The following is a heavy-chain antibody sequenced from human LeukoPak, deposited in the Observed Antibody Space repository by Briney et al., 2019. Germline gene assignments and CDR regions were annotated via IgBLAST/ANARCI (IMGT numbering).Heavy chain of an antibody. V-gene: IGHV3-21*01. Sequence: GGSLRLSCAASGFTFSSYSMNWVRQAPGKGLEWVSFISSSSNYRYYADSVKGRFTISRDNAKNSLYLQMNSLRAEDTAVYYCARDGDDSSGYYRFYFDYWGQGTLVTVSS. CDR3: ARDGDDSSGYYRFYFDY. J-gene: IGHJ4*02. CDR2: ISSSSNYR. D-gene: IGHD3-22*01. CDR1: GFTFSSYS.